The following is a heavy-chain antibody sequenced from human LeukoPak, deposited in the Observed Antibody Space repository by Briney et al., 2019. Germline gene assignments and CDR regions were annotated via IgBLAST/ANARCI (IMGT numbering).Heavy chain of an antibody. CDR2: ISYDGNQK. CDR3: ARKFGSSWPNIDC. J-gene: IGHJ4*02. Sequence: PGGSLRLSCAASGFTFSSYSMHWVRQAPGKGLEWVAIISYDGNQKYYADSVRGRFTISRDNPKNTLYLQMDSLRPEDTAVYFCARKFGSSWPNIDCWGQGTLVTVSS. CDR1: GFTFSSYS. D-gene: IGHD6-13*01. V-gene: IGHV3-30*14.